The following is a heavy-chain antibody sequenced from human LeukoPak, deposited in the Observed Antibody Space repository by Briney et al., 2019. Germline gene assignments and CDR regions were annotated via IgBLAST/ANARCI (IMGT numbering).Heavy chain of an antibody. D-gene: IGHD3-22*01. Sequence: SETLSLTCTVSGGSISSSSYYWGWIRQPPGKGLEWIGSIYYSGSTNYNPSLKSRVTMSVDTSKNQFSPKLSSVTAADTAVYYCARDSDDSSGGNFDYWGQGTLVTVSS. J-gene: IGHJ4*02. CDR2: IYYSGST. CDR1: GGSISSSSYY. CDR3: ARDSDDSSGGNFDY. V-gene: IGHV4-39*07.